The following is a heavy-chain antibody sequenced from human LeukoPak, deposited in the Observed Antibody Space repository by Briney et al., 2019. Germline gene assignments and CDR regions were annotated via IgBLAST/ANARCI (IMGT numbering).Heavy chain of an antibody. V-gene: IGHV1-24*01. J-gene: IGHJ4*02. CDR3: ATDAMVFGRSRTPGY. Sequence: ASVKVSCKVSGYTLTELSMHWVRQAPGKGLEWMGGFDPEDGETIYAQKFQGRVTMTEDTSTDTAYIELSSLRSEDTAVYYCATDAMVFGRSRTPGYWGQGTLVTVSS. CDR2: FDPEDGET. D-gene: IGHD5-18*01. CDR1: GYTLTELS.